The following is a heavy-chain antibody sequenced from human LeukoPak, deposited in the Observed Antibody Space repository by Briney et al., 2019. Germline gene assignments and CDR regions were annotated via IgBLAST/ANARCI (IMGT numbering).Heavy chain of an antibody. CDR3: ARGVRRLCSSTSCSIYYFDY. J-gene: IGHJ4*02. CDR1: GGSISSYY. Sequence: SETLSLSCTVSGGSISSYYWSWIRQPPGKGLEWIGYIYYSGSTNYNPSLKSRVAISVDTSKNQFSLKLSSVTAAHTAVYYCARGVRRLCSSTSCSIYYFDYWGQGTLVTVSS. CDR2: IYYSGST. V-gene: IGHV4-59*01. D-gene: IGHD2-2*01.